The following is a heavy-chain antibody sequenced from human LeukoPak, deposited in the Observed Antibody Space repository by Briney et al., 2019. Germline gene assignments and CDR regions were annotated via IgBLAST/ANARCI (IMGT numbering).Heavy chain of an antibody. CDR2: INWNGGST. Sequence: GGSLRLSCAASGFTFDDYGMSWVRHAPGKGLEWVSGINWNGGSTGYADSVKGRFTISRDNAKNSLYLQMNSLRAEDTALYYCARAPVSYYYYMDVWGKGTTVTVSS. V-gene: IGHV3-20*04. J-gene: IGHJ6*03. D-gene: IGHD1-14*01. CDR3: ARAPVSYYYYMDV. CDR1: GFTFDDYG.